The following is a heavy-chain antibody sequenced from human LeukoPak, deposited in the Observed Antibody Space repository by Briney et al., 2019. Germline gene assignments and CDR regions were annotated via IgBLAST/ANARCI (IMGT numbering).Heavy chain of an antibody. CDR1: GGSISSSSYY. CDR3: ARPRTRLGWFDP. V-gene: IGHV4-39*01. D-gene: IGHD6-19*01. Sequence: SETLSLTCTVSGGSISSSSYYWGWIRQPPGKGLEWIGSIYYSGSTYYNPSLKSRATISVDTSKNQFSLKLRSVTAADTAVYYCARPRTRLGWFDPWGQGTLVTVSS. CDR2: IYYSGST. J-gene: IGHJ5*02.